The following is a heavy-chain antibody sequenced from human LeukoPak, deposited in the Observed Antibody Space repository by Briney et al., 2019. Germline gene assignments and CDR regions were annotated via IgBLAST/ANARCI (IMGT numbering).Heavy chain of an antibody. V-gene: IGHV3-74*01. CDR1: GFTFSSYW. J-gene: IGHJ5*02. CDR3: ARQRVRGKNWFDP. CDR2: INSDGSST. Sequence: GGSLRLSCAASGFTFSSYWMHWVRQAPGKGLVWVSRINSDGSSTSYADSVKGRFTISRDNAKNTLHLQMNSLRAEDTAVYYCARQRVRGKNWFDPWGQGTLVTVSS. D-gene: IGHD3-10*01.